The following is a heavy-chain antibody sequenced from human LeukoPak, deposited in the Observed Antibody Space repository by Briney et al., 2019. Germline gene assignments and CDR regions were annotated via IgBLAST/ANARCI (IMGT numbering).Heavy chain of an antibody. CDR2: FDPDDGEA. D-gene: IGHD3-3*01. J-gene: IGHJ4*02. CDR3: ARGPEWLLGPFDY. V-gene: IGHV1-24*01. CDR1: GYTLTELS. Sequence: ASVKVSCKVSGYTLTELSMHWVRQAPGKGLEWMGGFDPDDGEALYAQQFQGRVSMTEDTSAGTVYMELSSLRSEDTAVYYCARGPEWLLGPFDYWGQGTLVTVSS.